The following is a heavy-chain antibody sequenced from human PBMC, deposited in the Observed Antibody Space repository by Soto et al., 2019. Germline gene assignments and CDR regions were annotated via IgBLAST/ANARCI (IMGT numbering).Heavy chain of an antibody. D-gene: IGHD3-22*01. CDR3: ARPRAQYYYDSSDDYGMDV. J-gene: IGHJ6*02. V-gene: IGHV3-48*02. CDR1: GFTFSSYT. CDR2: ISHSSTTM. Sequence: GGSLRLSCAASGFTFSSYTMTWVRQAPGKGLEWVSFISHSSTTMYYADSVKGRFTISRDNAKNSLYLQMNSLRDEDTAVYYCARPRAQYYYDSSDDYGMDVWGQGTTVTVSS.